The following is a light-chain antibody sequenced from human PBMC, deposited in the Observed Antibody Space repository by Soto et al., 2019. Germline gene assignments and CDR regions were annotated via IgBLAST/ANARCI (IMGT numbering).Light chain of an antibody. J-gene: IGKJ1*01. V-gene: IGKV3-11*01. CDR1: QSVGSY. Sequence: EIVLTQSPATLSLSPGERATLPCRASQSVGSYLTWYQQKPGQAPRLLIYETSKRATGIPARFSGSGSGTDFTLTISSLEPEDFAVYYCQQRSSWPRTFGQGTKVEIK. CDR2: ETS. CDR3: QQRSSWPRT.